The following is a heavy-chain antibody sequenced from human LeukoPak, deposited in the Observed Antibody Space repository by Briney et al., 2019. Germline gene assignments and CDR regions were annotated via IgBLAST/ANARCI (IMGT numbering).Heavy chain of an antibody. D-gene: IGHD4-17*01. CDR3: ARQSDYGDYEGGYFDY. V-gene: IGHV5-51*01. CDR2: IYPGDSDT. J-gene: IGHJ4*02. Sequence: GESLKISWKGSGYSFTSYWIGWVRQMPGKGLERMGIIYPGDSDTRYSPSFQGQVTISADKSISTAYLQWSSLKASDTAMYYCARQSDYGDYEGGYFDYWGQGTLVTVSS. CDR1: GYSFTSYW.